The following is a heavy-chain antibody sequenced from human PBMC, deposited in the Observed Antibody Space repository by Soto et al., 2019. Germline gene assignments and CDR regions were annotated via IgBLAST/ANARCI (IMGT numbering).Heavy chain of an antibody. Sequence: QVQLVQSGAEVKKPGSSVKVSCKASGGTFSSYAISWVRQAPGHGLEWMGGIIPIFGTANYALKIQGRVTITADECKSTAYMELSSLRSEDTAVYYCARCIAARPYSGMDVRGQGTTVTVSS. CDR1: GGTFSSYA. CDR2: IIPIFGTA. J-gene: IGHJ6*02. V-gene: IGHV1-69*01. D-gene: IGHD6-6*01. CDR3: ARCIAARPYSGMDV.